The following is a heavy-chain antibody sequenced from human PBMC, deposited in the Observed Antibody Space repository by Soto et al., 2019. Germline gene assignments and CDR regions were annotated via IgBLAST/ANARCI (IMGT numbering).Heavy chain of an antibody. Sequence: QVQLQESGLGLVKPSETLSLTCTVSGGSISSGGHYWNWIRQYPGKGLEWIGYIHDSGSTYYNPSLKSRVIISLDSSKNLFSLKLTSVTAADTAVYFCASESQNLYYNFWSGYYNFWGQGTLVTVSS. CDR1: GGSISSGGHY. CDR2: IHDSGST. CDR3: ASESQNLYYNFWSGYYNF. V-gene: IGHV4-31*03. D-gene: IGHD3-3*01. J-gene: IGHJ4*02.